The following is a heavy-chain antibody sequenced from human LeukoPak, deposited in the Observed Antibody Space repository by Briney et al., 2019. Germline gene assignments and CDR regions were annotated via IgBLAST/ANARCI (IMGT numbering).Heavy chain of an antibody. V-gene: IGHV4-59*01. CDR2: IYYSGST. CDR3: ARAKIHYYDSSGYSNWFDP. Sequence: SETLSLTRTVSGGSISSYYWSWIRQPPGKGLEWIGYIYYSGSTNYNPSLKSRVTISVDTSKNQFSLKLSSVTAADTAVYYCARAKIHYYDSSGYSNWFDPWGQGTLVTVSS. CDR1: GGSISSYY. D-gene: IGHD3-22*01. J-gene: IGHJ5*02.